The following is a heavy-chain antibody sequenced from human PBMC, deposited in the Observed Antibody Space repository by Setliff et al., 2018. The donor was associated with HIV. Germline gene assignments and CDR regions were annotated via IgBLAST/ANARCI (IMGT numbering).Heavy chain of an antibody. D-gene: IGHD3-10*01. Sequence: PGGSLRLSCAASGFTFSDHYMDWVRQAPGKGLEWVGRTKNKDNSFTTEYAASVKGRFTISRDDSKNSLSLHMNGLKTEDTAVYYCAVWIREVISWGRGTLVTVSS. CDR1: GFTFSDHY. CDR3: AVWIREVIS. J-gene: IGHJ5*02. CDR2: TKNKDNSFTT. V-gene: IGHV3-72*01.